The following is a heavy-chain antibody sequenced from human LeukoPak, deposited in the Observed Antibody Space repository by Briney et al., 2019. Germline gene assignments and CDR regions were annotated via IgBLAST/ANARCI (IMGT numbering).Heavy chain of an antibody. V-gene: IGHV4-30-4*08. Sequence: SETLSLTCTVSGGSISSGDYYWSWIRQPPGKGLEWIGYIYYSGSTYYNPSLKSRVTISVDTSKNQFSLKLSSVTAADTAVYYCATSRDGYKFGKWTLIDYWGQGTLVTVSS. CDR2: IYYSGST. J-gene: IGHJ4*02. D-gene: IGHD5-24*01. CDR3: ATSRDGYKFGKWTLIDY. CDR1: GGSISSGDYY.